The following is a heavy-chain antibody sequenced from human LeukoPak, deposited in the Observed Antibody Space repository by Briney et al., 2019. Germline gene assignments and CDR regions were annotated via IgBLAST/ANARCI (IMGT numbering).Heavy chain of an antibody. Sequence: PGGSLRLSCAASGFTFSSYAMHWVRQAPGKGLEWVAVISYDGSNKYYADFVKGRFTISRDNSENTLYLQMNSLRAEDTAVYYCARAHHIVVVVAALDYWGQGTLVTVSS. CDR2: ISYDGSNK. CDR3: ARAHHIVVVVAALDY. CDR1: GFTFSSYA. V-gene: IGHV3-30*04. J-gene: IGHJ4*02. D-gene: IGHD2-15*01.